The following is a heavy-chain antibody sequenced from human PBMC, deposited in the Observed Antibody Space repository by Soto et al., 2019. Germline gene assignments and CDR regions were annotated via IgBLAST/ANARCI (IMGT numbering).Heavy chain of an antibody. CDR1: GFTFISSA. CDR3: SVRDIAMVPMVPTSFSFDY. Sequence: SVKVSCKASGFTFISSAVQWVRQARGQRLEWIGWIVVGSGNTNYAQKFQERVTITRDMSTSTDYMELSSLRSEDTAVYYCSVRDIAMVPMVPTSFSFDYWGQGTLVTVSS. V-gene: IGHV1-58*01. CDR2: IVVGSGNT. D-gene: IGHD5-18*01. J-gene: IGHJ4*02.